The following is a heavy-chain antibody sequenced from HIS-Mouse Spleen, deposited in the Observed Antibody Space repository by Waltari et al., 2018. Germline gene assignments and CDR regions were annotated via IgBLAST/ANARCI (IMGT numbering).Heavy chain of an antibody. V-gene: IGHV4-59*01. CDR3: ARIPRTGDRWYFDY. CDR1: GGPISRCS. Sequence: QVQLQESGPGLVTPSETLSLTCTVSGGPISRCSRSWRRQPPGKGLEWIGYIYYSESTNYNPSLKSRVTISVDTSKNQFSLKLSSVTAADTAVYYCARIPRTGDRWYFDYWGQGTLVTVSS. CDR2: IYYSEST. D-gene: IGHD7-27*01. J-gene: IGHJ4*02.